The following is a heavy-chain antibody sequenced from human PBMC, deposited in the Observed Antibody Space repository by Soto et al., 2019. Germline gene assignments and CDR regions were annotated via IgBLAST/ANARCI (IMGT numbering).Heavy chain of an antibody. V-gene: IGHV4-34*01. J-gene: IGHJ4*02. D-gene: IGHD6-13*01. CDR1: GGSFSGYY. Sequence: TSETLSLTCAVYGGSFSGYYWSWIRQPPGKGLEWIGEINHSGSTNYNPSLKSRVTISVDTSKNQFSLKLSSVTAADTAVYYCARMGQQLVLYDYWGQGTLVTVSS. CDR3: ARMGQQLVLYDY. CDR2: INHSGST.